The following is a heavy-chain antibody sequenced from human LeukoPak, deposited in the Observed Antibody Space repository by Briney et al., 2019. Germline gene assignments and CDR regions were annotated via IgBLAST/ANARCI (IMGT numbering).Heavy chain of an antibody. V-gene: IGHV3-66*02. D-gene: IGHD2-2*01. J-gene: IGHJ6*02. Sequence: GGSLRLSCAASGFTVSSNYMSWVRQAPGKGLEWVSVIYAGGSTYYADSVKGRLTISRDNSKNTVYLQMNSLRAEDTAVYYCARGYCSSTSCYYDYYYGMDVWGQGTTVTVSS. CDR3: ARGYCSSTSCYYDYYYGMDV. CDR1: GFTVSSNY. CDR2: IYAGGST.